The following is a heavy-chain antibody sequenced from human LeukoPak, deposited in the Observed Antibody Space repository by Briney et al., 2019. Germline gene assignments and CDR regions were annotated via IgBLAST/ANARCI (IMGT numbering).Heavy chain of an antibody. CDR2: INHSGST. V-gene: IGHV4-34*01. CDR3: ARGADGDYVFGFDY. CDR1: GGSFSGYY. Sequence: SETLSLTCAVYGGSFSGYYWSWIRQPPGKGLEWIGEINHSGSTNYNPSLKSRVTISVDTSKNRFSLKLSSVTAADTAVYYCARGADGDYVFGFDYWGQGTLVTVSS. J-gene: IGHJ4*02. D-gene: IGHD4-17*01.